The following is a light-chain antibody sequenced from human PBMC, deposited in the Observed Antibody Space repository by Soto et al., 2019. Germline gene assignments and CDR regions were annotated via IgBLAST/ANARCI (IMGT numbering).Light chain of an antibody. CDR3: QQRHMWPIT. J-gene: IGKJ5*01. Sequence: EIVLTQSPATLSLSPGERAILSCRASQSFRGLLAWYQQKPGQAPRLLIYDAYNRATGIPPRFSGSGSGTDFTLTISSLEPEDSAVYYCQQRHMWPITFGQGARLEIK. CDR2: DAY. V-gene: IGKV3-11*01. CDR1: QSFRGL.